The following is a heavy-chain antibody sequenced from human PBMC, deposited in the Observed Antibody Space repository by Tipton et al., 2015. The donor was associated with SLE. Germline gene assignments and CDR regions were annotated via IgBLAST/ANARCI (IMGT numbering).Heavy chain of an antibody. CDR1: GGSFSGYY. D-gene: IGHD1-26*01. CDR2: INHSGST. V-gene: IGHV4-34*01. J-gene: IGHJ4*02. CDR3: ARGLFGGSYDY. Sequence: TLSLTCAVYGGSFSGYYWSWIRQPPGKGLEWIGEINHSGSTNYNPSLKSRVTISVDTSKNQFSLKLSSVTAADTAVYYCARGLFGGSYDYWGQVTLVTVSS.